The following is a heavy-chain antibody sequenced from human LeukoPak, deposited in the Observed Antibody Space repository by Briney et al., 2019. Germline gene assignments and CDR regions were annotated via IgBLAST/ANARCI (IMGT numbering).Heavy chain of an antibody. CDR2: VYYTRNT. Sequence: SETLSLTCTVSGGSIGSGPYYWSWIRQPPGKGLEWIGTVYYTRNTYYNSSLKSRVTISIDTSKNQFSLRLSSVTAADTAIYYXXXRDNSDXXXXFXHWGQGXLVTXSS. J-gene: IGHJ4*02. CDR3: XXRDNSDXXXXFXH. CDR1: GGSIGSGPYY. D-gene: IGHD1-20*01. V-gene: IGHV4-39*01.